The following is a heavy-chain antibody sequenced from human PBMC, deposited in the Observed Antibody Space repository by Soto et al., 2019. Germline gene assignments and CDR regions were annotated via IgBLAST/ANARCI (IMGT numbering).Heavy chain of an antibody. CDR1: GDSVISATYY. CDR2: IYYDGGT. V-gene: IGHV4-61*01. CDR3: ARVLPSIAAPSEAFDV. D-gene: IGHD6-6*01. Sequence: PSETLSLTCTVSGDSVISATYYWSWIRQPPGKGLEWIGYIYYDGGTTYNSSLKSRVTISTDTSRSQLSLQLTSATPADTAVYYCARVLPSIAAPSEAFDVPGKATMLT. J-gene: IGHJ3*01.